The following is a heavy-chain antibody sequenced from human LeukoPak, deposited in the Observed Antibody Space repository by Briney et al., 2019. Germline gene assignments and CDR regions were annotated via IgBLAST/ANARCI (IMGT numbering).Heavy chain of an antibody. CDR1: GGTFSSYA. Sequence: SVKVSCKASGGTFSSYAISWVRQAPGQGLERMGGIIPIFGTANYAQKFQGRVTITTDESTSTAYMELSSLRSEDTAVYYCARALDYGHAFDIWGQGTMVTVSS. D-gene: IGHD4-17*01. J-gene: IGHJ3*02. CDR3: ARALDYGHAFDI. V-gene: IGHV1-69*05. CDR2: IIPIFGTA.